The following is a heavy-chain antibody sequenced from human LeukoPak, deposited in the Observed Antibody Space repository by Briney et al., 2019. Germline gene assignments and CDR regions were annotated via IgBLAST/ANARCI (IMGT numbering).Heavy chain of an antibody. CDR2: IYTSGST. Sequence: SETLSLTCTVSGGSISSYYWSWIRQPAGKGLEWIGRIYTSGSTNYNPSLKSRVTMSVDTSKNQFSLKLSSVTAADTAVYYCARQGSSGWYESGWYFDLWGRGTLVTVSS. D-gene: IGHD6-19*01. CDR1: GGSISSYY. CDR3: ARQGSSGWYESGWYFDL. J-gene: IGHJ2*01. V-gene: IGHV4-4*07.